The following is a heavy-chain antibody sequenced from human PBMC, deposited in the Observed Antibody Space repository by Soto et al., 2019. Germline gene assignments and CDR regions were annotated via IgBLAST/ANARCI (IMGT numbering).Heavy chain of an antibody. CDR2: IYPDDSDT. Sequence: PGESLKISCNGSGHSFTSYWIGWVRQMPGKGLEWIGIIYPDDSDTRYSPSFQGQVTISADKSISTAYLQWSSLKASDTAMYYCARQAGPDGRKRWFDPWGQGTLVTVSS. CDR1: GHSFTSYW. J-gene: IGHJ5*02. D-gene: IGHD6-19*01. V-gene: IGHV5-51*01. CDR3: ARQAGPDGRKRWFDP.